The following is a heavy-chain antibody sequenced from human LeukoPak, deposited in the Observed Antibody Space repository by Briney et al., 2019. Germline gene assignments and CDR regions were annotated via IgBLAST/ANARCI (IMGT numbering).Heavy chain of an antibody. J-gene: IGHJ6*02. D-gene: IGHD5-18*01. CDR2: IIPIFGTA. CDR3: ATARRGYEGRYSYGAEYYYGMDV. CDR1: GYTLTELS. V-gene: IGHV1-69*13. Sequence: ASVKVSCKVSGYTLTELSMHWVRQAPGQGLGWMGGIIPIFGTANYAQMFQGRVTITADESTSTAYMELSSLRSEDTAVYYCATARRGYEGRYSYGAEYYYGMDVWGQGTTVTVSS.